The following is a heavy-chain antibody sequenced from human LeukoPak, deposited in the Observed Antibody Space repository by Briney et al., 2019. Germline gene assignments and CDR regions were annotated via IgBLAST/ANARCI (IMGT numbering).Heavy chain of an antibody. D-gene: IGHD3-22*01. Sequence: PSETLSLTCTVSGGSISSYYWSWIRQPPGKGLEWIGYIYYSGSTNYNPSLKSRVTISVDTSKNQFSLKLSSVTAADTAVYYCARLRYYYDSSGYYEYYFDYWGQGTLVTVSS. CDR3: ARLRYYYDSSGYYEYYFDY. V-gene: IGHV4-59*01. J-gene: IGHJ4*02. CDR1: GGSISSYY. CDR2: IYYSGST.